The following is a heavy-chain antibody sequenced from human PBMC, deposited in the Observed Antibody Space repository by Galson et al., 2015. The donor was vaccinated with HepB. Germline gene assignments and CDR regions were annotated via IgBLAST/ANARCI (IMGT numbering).Heavy chain of an antibody. CDR2: ISVSAGRT. J-gene: IGHJ4*02. CDR3: AKRNHSVTTFFDY. Sequence: SLRLSCAASGFTFGNYAMSWVRQAPGQGLEWVSDISVSAGRTYYADSVKGRFTISRDNSKNTLYLQMNSLRAEDTAVYYCAKRNHSVTTFFDYWGRGTLVAVSS. CDR1: GFTFGNYA. V-gene: IGHV3-23*01. D-gene: IGHD4-17*01.